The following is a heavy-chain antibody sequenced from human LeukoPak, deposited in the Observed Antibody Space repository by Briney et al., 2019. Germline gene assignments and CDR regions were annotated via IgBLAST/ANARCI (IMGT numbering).Heavy chain of an antibody. D-gene: IGHD6-19*01. CDR2: ISYDGSNK. V-gene: IGHV3-30*18. CDR3: AKDPGWLPYFDY. J-gene: IGHJ4*02. Sequence: GGSLRLSCAASSFTFSSYGMHWVRQAPGKGLEWVAVISYDGSNKYYADSVKGRFTISRDNSKNTLYLQMNSLRAEDTAVYYCAKDPGWLPYFDYWGQGTLVTVSS. CDR1: SFTFSSYG.